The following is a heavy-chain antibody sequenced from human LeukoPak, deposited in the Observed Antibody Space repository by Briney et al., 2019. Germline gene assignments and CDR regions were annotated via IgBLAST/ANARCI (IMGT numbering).Heavy chain of an antibody. CDR1: GFTFSSYW. V-gene: IGHV3-30*18. Sequence: HAGGSLRLSCAASGFTFSSYWMHWVRQAPGKGLVWVAVISYDGSNKYYADSVKGRFTISRDNSKNTLYLQMNSLRAEDTAVYYCAKDSQRIQRLYCGGDCPTGLMDAWGQGTTVTVSS. CDR2: ISYDGSNK. CDR3: AKDSQRIQRLYCGGDCPTGLMDA. J-gene: IGHJ6*02. D-gene: IGHD2-21*02.